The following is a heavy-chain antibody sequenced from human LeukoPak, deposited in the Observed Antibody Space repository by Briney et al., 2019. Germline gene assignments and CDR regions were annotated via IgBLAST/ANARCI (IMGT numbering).Heavy chain of an antibody. J-gene: IGHJ2*01. CDR3: ARPVGYCTNGVCYNDWYFDL. V-gene: IGHV4-39*01. CDR1: GGSISSSSYY. Sequence: SETLSLTCTVSGGSISSSSYYWGWIRQPPGKGLEWIGSIYYSGSTYYNPSLKSRVTISVDTSKNQFSLKLSSVTAADTAVYYCARPVGYCTNGVCYNDWYFDLWGRGTLVTVSS. CDR2: IYYSGST. D-gene: IGHD2-8*01.